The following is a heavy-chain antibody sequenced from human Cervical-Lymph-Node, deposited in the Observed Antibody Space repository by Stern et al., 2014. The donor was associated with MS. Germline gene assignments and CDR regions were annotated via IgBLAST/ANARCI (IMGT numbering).Heavy chain of an antibody. V-gene: IGHV3-30*18. D-gene: IGHD3-10*02. J-gene: IGHJ4*02. Sequence: VQLVESGGGVVQPGRSLRLSCAASGFTFSSYDMHWVRQAPGKGLEWVAVISYDGSNKDYEDSVKCRFTISRDNSKNTLYLQMNSLRAEDTAVYYCAKDSKMLALDYWGQGTLVTVSS. CDR3: AKDSKMLALDY. CDR2: ISYDGSNK. CDR1: GFTFSSYD.